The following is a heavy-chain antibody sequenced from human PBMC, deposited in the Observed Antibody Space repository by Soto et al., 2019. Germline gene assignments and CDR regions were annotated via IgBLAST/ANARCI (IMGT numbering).Heavy chain of an antibody. V-gene: IGHV1-8*01. CDR1: GYTFTSYD. CDR2: MNPNSGNT. D-gene: IGHD5-18*01. CDR3: ARESYGVPY. Sequence: QVQLVQSGAEVKKPGASVKVSCKASGYTFTSYDINWVRQATGQGLEWMGWMNPNSGNTGYAQKFQGIVTMTRSTSISTAAMELSSLRAEETAVYYCARESYGVPYWGQGTLVTVSS. J-gene: IGHJ4*02.